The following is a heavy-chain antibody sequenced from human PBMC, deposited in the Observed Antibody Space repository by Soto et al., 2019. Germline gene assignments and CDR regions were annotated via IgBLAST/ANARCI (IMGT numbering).Heavy chain of an antibody. D-gene: IGHD6-6*01. J-gene: IGHJ6*02. CDR1: GYTFTGYY. Sequence: ASGKFSCRAAGYTFTGYYVHWVRQAPGQGLEWMGWINPNSGGTNYAQKFQGWVTMTRDTSISTAYMELSRLRSDDTAVYYCARGSIAARPGYYYYGMDVWGQGTTVTVSS. CDR2: INPNSGGT. CDR3: ARGSIAARPGYYYYGMDV. V-gene: IGHV1-2*04.